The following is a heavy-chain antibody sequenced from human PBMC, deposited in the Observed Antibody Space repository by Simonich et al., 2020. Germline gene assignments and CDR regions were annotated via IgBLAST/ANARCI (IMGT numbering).Heavy chain of an antibody. CDR1: GFTFRSYW. Sequence: EVQLVESGGGLVKPGGSLRLSCAASGFTFRSYWKHWVRQAPGKGLVWVTRRKSKGSTTSDEESLKGRFTISRDNAKNTLYLQMNSLRAEDTAVYYCARDYSNYDAFDIWGQGTMVTVSS. J-gene: IGHJ3*02. D-gene: IGHD4-4*01. CDR2: RKSKGSTT. V-gene: IGHV3-74*01. CDR3: ARDYSNYDAFDI.